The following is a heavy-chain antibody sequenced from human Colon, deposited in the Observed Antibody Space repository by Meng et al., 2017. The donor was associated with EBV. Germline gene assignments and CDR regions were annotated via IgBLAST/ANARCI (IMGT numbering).Heavy chain of an antibody. V-gene: IGHV3-15*01. Sequence: EVQLVESXXGLVKPGEXLRFSGAAAGFTFSNAWMSWVRQAPGKGLEWVGRIKSRLHGETTAYAAPMQGRFSISRDDSKNTLYLDINSLKTEDTAVYYCTADLQSQYSEAWLSWGQGTLVIVSS. CDR3: TADLQSQYSEAWLS. CDR2: IKSRLHGETT. D-gene: IGHD1-26*01. CDR1: GFTFSNAW. J-gene: IGHJ4*02.